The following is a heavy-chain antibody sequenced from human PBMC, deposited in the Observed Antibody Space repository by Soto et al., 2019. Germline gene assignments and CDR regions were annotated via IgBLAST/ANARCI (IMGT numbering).Heavy chain of an antibody. Sequence: QLVESGGGLVKPGGSLRLSCEASGFTFSTYTMNWVRQAPGKGLEWVASITGSRNHMKIADSVKGRFTISRDNAKNSVYLQMNSLGGEDTAIYYCAKEGTYSSAWSRWFEPWGQGTLVTVS. D-gene: IGHD6-13*01. CDR1: GFTFSTYT. J-gene: IGHJ5*02. V-gene: IGHV3-21*01. CDR3: AKEGTYSSAWSRWFEP. CDR2: ITGSRNHM.